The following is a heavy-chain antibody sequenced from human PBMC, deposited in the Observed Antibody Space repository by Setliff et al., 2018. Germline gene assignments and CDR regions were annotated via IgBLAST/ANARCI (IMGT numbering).Heavy chain of an antibody. CDR2: IYTSGST. D-gene: IGHD6-19*01. Sequence: SDTLSLTCTASGGSISSGSYYWSWIRQPAGKGLEWIGRIYTSGSTNYNPSLKSRVTISVDTSKNQFSLKLNSVTAADMAVYYCAREQWLDPPGYYYMDVWAKGTTVTVSS. V-gene: IGHV4-61*02. J-gene: IGHJ6*03. CDR3: AREQWLDPPGYYYMDV. CDR1: GGSISSGSYY.